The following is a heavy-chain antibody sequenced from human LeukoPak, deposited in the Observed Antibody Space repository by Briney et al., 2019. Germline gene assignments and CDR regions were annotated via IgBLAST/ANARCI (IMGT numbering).Heavy chain of an antibody. CDR3: ASATLRCSGGSCYEMDV. CDR2: ISSSSSYI. Sequence: GGSLRLSCAASGFTFSSYSMNWVRQAPGKGLEWVSSISSSSSYIYYADSVKGRFTISRDNAKNSLYLQMNSLRAEDTAVYYCASATLRCSGGSCYEMDVWGKGTTVTVSS. CDR1: GFTFSSYS. D-gene: IGHD2-15*01. V-gene: IGHV3-21*01. J-gene: IGHJ6*04.